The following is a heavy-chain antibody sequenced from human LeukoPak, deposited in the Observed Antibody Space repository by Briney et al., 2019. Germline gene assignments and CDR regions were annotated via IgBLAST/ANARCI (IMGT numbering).Heavy chain of an antibody. CDR3: ARDYGLDCSSSRCPSPFDY. J-gene: IGHJ4*02. Sequence: GGPLRHSCATSGFMFSDYYMSWIRQAPGKGLEWVSYISNSGNTIYYADSVKGRFTVSRDNAENSLSLQMNSLRAEDTAVYYCARDYGLDCSSSRCPSPFDYWGQGTLVTVSS. D-gene: IGHD2-2*01. CDR2: ISNSGNTI. V-gene: IGHV3-11*01. CDR1: GFMFSDYY.